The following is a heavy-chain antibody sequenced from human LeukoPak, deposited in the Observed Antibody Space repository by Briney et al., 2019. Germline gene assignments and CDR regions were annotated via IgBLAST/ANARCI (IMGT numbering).Heavy chain of an antibody. CDR1: GGSFSGYY. J-gene: IGHJ6*03. Sequence: PSETLSLTCAVYGGSFSGYYWSWIRQPPGKGLEWIGEINHSGSTNYNPSLKSRVTISVDTSKNQFSLKLSSVTAADTAVYYCARRRYYYYYYMDVWGKGTTATISS. V-gene: IGHV4-34*01. CDR2: INHSGST. CDR3: ARRRYYYYYYMDV.